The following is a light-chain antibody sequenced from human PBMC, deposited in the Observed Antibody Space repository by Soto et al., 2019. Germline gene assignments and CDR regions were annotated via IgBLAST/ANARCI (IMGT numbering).Light chain of an antibody. CDR3: QQYENLPT. Sequence: DIQMTQSPSSLSASAGDRLTITCQASQNINNYLNWYQQKPGRAPKLLIYDASNLEAGVPSRFRGSGSGTDFTFTISRLQPEDIATYYCQQYENLPTFGQGTRLEIK. CDR1: QNINNY. CDR2: DAS. V-gene: IGKV1-33*01. J-gene: IGKJ5*01.